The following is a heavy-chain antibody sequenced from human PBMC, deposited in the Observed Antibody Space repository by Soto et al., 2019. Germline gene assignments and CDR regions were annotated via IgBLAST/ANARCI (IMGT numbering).Heavy chain of an antibody. CDR2: IGGGGHDT. J-gene: IGHJ4*02. Sequence: EVQLLESGGSLAQPGGSLRLSCSPSGFTFSGYAMSWVRQAPRKGLEWVSGIGGGGHDTRYGDSVKGRFTISRDNSKHVLYLEMNRLTAEDTAVYYFAAHRIFGGVSHYFAQWGRGILVTFTS. D-gene: IGHD3-3*02. CDR1: GFTFSGYA. V-gene: IGHV3-23*01. CDR3: AAHRIFGGVSHYFAQ.